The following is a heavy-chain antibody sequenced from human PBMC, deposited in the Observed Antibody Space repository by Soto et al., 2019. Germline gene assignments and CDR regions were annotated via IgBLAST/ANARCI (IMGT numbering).Heavy chain of an antibody. CDR2: IYYSGST. D-gene: IGHD3-16*02. CDR1: GGSISSYY. J-gene: IGHJ4*02. V-gene: IGHV4-59*08. CDR3: ARHLKGLRLGELSPFDY. Sequence: SETLSLTCTVSGGSISSYYWSWIRQPPGKGLEWIGYIYYSGSTNYNPSLKSRVTISVDTSKNQFSLKLSSVTAADTAVYYCARHLKGLRLGELSPFDYWGQGTLVTVSS.